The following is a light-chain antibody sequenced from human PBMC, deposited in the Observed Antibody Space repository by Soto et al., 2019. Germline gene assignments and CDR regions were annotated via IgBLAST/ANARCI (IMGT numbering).Light chain of an antibody. Sequence: DIQMTQSPSSLSASVGDSLTITCRASQYISTYLNWYQQKPGKAPKLLIYVASNLQGGVPSRFSGSGSGTDFTLTISSLQPDDFATYYCQHYNSYSEAFGQGTKVDIK. CDR3: QHYNSYSEA. V-gene: IGKV1-39*01. CDR2: VAS. CDR1: QYISTY. J-gene: IGKJ1*01.